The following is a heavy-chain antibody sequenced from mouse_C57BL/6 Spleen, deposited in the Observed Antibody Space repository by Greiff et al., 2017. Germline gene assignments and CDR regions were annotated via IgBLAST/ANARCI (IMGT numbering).Heavy chain of an antibody. Sequence: QVHVKQSGAELARPGASVKLSCKASGYTFTSYGISWVKQRTGQGLEWIGEIYPRSGNTYYNEKFKGKATLTANKSSSTAYMELRSLTSEDSAVYFCARLGYCGTYYYAMDYWGQGTSVTVSS. J-gene: IGHJ4*01. CDR3: ARLGYCGTYYYAMDY. CDR2: IYPRSGNT. CDR1: GYTFTSYG. V-gene: IGHV1-81*01. D-gene: IGHD1-1*01.